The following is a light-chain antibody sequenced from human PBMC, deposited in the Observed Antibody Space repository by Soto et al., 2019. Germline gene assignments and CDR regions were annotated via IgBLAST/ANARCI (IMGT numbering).Light chain of an antibody. V-gene: IGKV1-5*03. CDR3: QQYDSYSPTWT. CDR1: QSIRNW. CDR2: KAS. Sequence: DIQMTQSPSTLSASVGDRVTITCRASQSIRNWLAWYQQKPGKAPKLLIYKASSLESGVPSRFSGSGSGTEFTLTISSLQPDDFATYYCQQYDSYSPTWTFGQGTKVEIK. J-gene: IGKJ1*01.